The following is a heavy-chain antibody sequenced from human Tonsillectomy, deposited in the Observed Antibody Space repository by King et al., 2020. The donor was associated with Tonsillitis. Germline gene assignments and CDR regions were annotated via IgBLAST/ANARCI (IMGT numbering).Heavy chain of an antibody. CDR1: GGSFSGYY. Sequence: QVQLQQWGAGLLKPSETLSLTCAVYGGSFSGYYWSWIRQPPGKGLEWIGEINHSGSTNYNPSLKSRVTVSVDTSKNQFSLKLSSVTAADTAVYYCARIPTDSSGSPSPPAFDYWGQGNLVTVSS. V-gene: IGHV4-34*01. J-gene: IGHJ4*02. CDR2: INHSGST. CDR3: ARIPTDSSGSPSPPAFDY. D-gene: IGHD3-22*01.